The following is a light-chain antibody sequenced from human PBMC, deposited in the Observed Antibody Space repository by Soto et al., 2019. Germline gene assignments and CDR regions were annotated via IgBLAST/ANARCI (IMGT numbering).Light chain of an antibody. Sequence: QSVLTQPPSASGTPGQRDTISCSGSSSNIGSNYVYWYQQLPGTAPKLLIYSNNQRPSGVPDRFSGSKSGTSASLAISGLRSEDEADYYCAAWDDSLSGRVFGGGTKLTVL. CDR3: AAWDDSLSGRV. CDR2: SNN. V-gene: IGLV1-47*02. CDR1: SSNIGSNY. J-gene: IGLJ3*02.